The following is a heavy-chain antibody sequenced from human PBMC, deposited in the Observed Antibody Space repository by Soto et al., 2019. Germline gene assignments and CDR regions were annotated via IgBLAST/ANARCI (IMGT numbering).Heavy chain of an antibody. CDR2: IYYSGST. CDR1: GGSSSSYY. Sequence: ETLSLTCTVSGGSSSSYYWSWIRQPPGKGLEWIGYIYYSGSTDYNPSLKSRVTISVDTSKNQFSLKLSSVTAADTAVYYCARRYSSSFDYWGQGTLVTVSS. CDR3: ARRYSSSFDY. D-gene: IGHD6-13*01. J-gene: IGHJ4*02. V-gene: IGHV4-59*08.